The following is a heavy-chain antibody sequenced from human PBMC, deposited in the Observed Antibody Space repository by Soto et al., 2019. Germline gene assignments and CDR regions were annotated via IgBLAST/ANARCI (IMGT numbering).Heavy chain of an antibody. Sequence: ASVKVSCKASGYIFAHYGISWVRQAPGQGLEWMGWISAYNGDTHYAQSLQGRVTMTTDTSTSTAYMVLRSLRSDDTAVYYCTRDKFEGIYYDSSGYNNWFDPWGQGTLVTSPQ. V-gene: IGHV1-18*01. CDR3: TRDKFEGIYYDSSGYNNWFDP. D-gene: IGHD3-22*01. J-gene: IGHJ5*02. CDR2: ISAYNGDT. CDR1: GYIFAHYG.